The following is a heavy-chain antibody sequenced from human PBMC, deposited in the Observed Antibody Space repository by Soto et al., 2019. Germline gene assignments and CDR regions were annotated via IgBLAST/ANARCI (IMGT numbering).Heavy chain of an antibody. V-gene: IGHV5-51*01. Sequence: SLKISCKGSGYSFTTYWIGWVRQLPGQGLEWMGVMFPGDSDTRYSPSFQGQVTVSADPSTNTAYLEWSSLKAADSAMYYCARVPDSSLGTMDVWGQGTTVTVSS. J-gene: IGHJ6*02. D-gene: IGHD6-19*01. CDR2: MFPGDSDT. CDR3: ARVPDSSLGTMDV. CDR1: GYSFTTYW.